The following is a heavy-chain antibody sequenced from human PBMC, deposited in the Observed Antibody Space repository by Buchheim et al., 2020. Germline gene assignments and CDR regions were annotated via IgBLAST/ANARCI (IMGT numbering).Heavy chain of an antibody. Sequence: QVQLVESGGGVVQPGRSLRLSCVAFGFTFSSYAMHWVRQAPGKGLEWVAVISYDGRNKDYADSVKGRFTISRDNSKNTLYLQMNSLRAADTAGYYCARDRRYCSSTSCYLHYGMDVWGQGST. CDR3: ARDRRYCSSTSCYLHYGMDV. D-gene: IGHD2-2*01. J-gene: IGHJ6*02. V-gene: IGHV3-30*04. CDR1: GFTFSSYA. CDR2: ISYDGRNK.